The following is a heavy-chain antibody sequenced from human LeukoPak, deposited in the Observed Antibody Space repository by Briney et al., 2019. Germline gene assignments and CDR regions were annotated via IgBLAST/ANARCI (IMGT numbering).Heavy chain of an antibody. Sequence: ASVKVSRKASGYTFTGYYMHWVRQAPGQGLVRMGWLNPNSGGTNYAQQSRGRVTMTRDTSISTAYMELSRLRSDDKAVYYCARDLEKLLWFSELRSGMGGPSDYWGQGTLVTVSS. CDR3: ARDLEKLLWFSELRSGMGGPSDY. CDR2: LNPNSGGT. CDR1: GYTFTGYY. J-gene: IGHJ4*02. V-gene: IGHV1-2*02. D-gene: IGHD3-10*01.